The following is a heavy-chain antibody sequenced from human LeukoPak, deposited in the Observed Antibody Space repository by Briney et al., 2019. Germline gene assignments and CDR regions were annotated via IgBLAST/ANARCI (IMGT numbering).Heavy chain of an antibody. D-gene: IGHD4-11*01. J-gene: IGHJ4*02. Sequence: PSDTLSLTCAVYGDSFSGYYWSWIRQPPGKGLEWIGEINHSASTNYNPSLKSRVTISVDTSKTQFSLKLSSVTAADTAVYYCASASITRYYFDYWGQGTLVTVSS. CDR2: INHSAST. V-gene: IGHV4-34*01. CDR3: ASASITRYYFDY. CDR1: GDSFSGYY.